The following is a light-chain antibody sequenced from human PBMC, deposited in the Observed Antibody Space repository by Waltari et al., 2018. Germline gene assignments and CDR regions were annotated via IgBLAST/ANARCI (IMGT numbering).Light chain of an antibody. CDR2: DVS. CDR3: SSYISSSTLEL. CDR1: SSDVGGSNY. Sequence: QSALTHPASVSGSPGQSIPISCTGTSSDVGGSNYVPWYQQHPGKAPKLMTYDVSNRPSGVSNRVSGSKSGNTASLTISGLQAEDEADYYCSSYISSSTLELFGGGTSLTVL. V-gene: IGLV2-14*03. J-gene: IGLJ2*01.